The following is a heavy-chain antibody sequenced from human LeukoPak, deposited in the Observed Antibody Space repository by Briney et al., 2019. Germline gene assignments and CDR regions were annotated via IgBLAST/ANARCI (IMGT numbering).Heavy chain of an antibody. D-gene: IGHD2-21*02. CDR2: IIPIFGTA. V-gene: IGHV1-69*06. Sequence: ASVKVSCKASGGTFSSYAISWVRQAPGRGLEWMGGIIPIFGTANYAQKFQGRVTITADKSTSTAYMELSSLRSEDTAVYSCARNGAPVVTAITPYYSSMDVWGKGTTVTVSS. CDR1: GGTFSSYA. J-gene: IGHJ6*03. CDR3: ARNGAPVVTAITPYYSSMDV.